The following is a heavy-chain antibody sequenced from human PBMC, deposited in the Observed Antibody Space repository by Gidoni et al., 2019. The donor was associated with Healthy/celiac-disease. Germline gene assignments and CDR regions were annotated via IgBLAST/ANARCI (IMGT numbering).Heavy chain of an antibody. Sequence: EVHMVEAGGGLVKYGGCLRLTRGNSGITFSSYAKHWVRQAPGKGLEYVSAISSNGGSTYYADSVKGRFTISRDNSKNTLYLQMSSLRAEDTAVYYCVKEVQEGTFDYWGQGTLVTVSS. CDR2: ISSNGGST. CDR1: GITFSSYA. CDR3: VKEVQEGTFDY. D-gene: IGHD3-10*01. J-gene: IGHJ4*02. V-gene: IGHV3-64D*09.